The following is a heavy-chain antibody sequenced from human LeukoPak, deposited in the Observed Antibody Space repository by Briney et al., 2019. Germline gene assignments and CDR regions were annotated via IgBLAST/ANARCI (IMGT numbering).Heavy chain of an antibody. D-gene: IGHD2-2*01. J-gene: IGHJ4*02. CDR1: GGSISSYY. CDR2: IYYSGST. Sequence: SETLSLTCTVSGGSISSYYWSWIRQPPGKGLEWIGYIYYSGSTNYNPSLKSRVTISVDTSKNQFSLKLSSVTAADTAVYYCASTSSYYFDYWGQGTLVTVSS. V-gene: IGHV4-59*01. CDR3: ASTSSYYFDY.